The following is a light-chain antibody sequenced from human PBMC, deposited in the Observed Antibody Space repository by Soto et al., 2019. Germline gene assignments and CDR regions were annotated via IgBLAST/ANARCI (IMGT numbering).Light chain of an antibody. CDR3: LLDFSYFWA. Sequence: AIQLTQSPSSLSASVGDRVTSTCRASQGIRSALGWYHQKPGKVPKPLIYAASTLQSGVPSRFSRSGSGTDFTLTISSLQPEDFATYYCLLDFSYFWAFGQGTKVDIK. V-gene: IGKV1-6*01. CDR1: QGIRSA. CDR2: AAS. J-gene: IGKJ1*01.